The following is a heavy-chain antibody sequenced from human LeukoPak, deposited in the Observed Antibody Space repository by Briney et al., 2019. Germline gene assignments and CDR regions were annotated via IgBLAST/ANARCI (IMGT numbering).Heavy chain of an antibody. V-gene: IGHV3-33*08. CDR1: GFTFSSYA. CDR2: IWHDGSNK. J-gene: IGHJ4*02. Sequence: GGSLRLSCAASGFTFSSYAMHWVRQAPGKGLEWVAVIWHDGSNKHYVDSVKGRFTISRDNAKNTLYLQMNSVRAEDTAVYYCARGRYCSSTSCYPNNDYWGQGTLVIVSS. D-gene: IGHD2-2*01. CDR3: ARGRYCSSTSCYPNNDY.